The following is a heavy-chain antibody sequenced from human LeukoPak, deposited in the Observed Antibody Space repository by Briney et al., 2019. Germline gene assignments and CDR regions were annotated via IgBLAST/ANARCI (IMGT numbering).Heavy chain of an antibody. D-gene: IGHD1-26*01. CDR1: GYSFTTYW. CDR2: IYPGDSDT. CDR3: ARGGIPGGNYYREHFVY. Sequence: GESLKISCKGSGYSFTTYWIGWVRQMPGKGLEWMGIIYPGDSDTRYSPSFQGQVTISADKSISTAYLQWSSLKASDTAMYYCARGGIPGGNYYREHFVYWGQGTLVTVSS. V-gene: IGHV5-51*01. J-gene: IGHJ4*02.